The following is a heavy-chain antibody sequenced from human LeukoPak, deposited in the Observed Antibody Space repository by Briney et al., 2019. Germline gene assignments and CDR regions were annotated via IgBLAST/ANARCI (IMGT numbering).Heavy chain of an antibody. Sequence: SETLSLTCAVYGGSFSGYYWRWIRQPPGKGLEWIGEINHSGSTNYNPSLKSRVTISVDTSKNQFSLKLGSVTAADTAVYYCASAGSSGYSPPVGYWGQGTLVTVSS. V-gene: IGHV4-34*01. J-gene: IGHJ4*02. CDR1: GGSFSGYY. CDR2: INHSGST. CDR3: ASAGSSGYSPPVGY. D-gene: IGHD3-22*01.